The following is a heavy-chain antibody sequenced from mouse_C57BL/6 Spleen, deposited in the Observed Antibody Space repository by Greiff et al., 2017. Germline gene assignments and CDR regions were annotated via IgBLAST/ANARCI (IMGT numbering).Heavy chain of an antibody. J-gene: IGHJ2*01. Sequence: VQLQQSGAELARPGASVKMSCKASGYTFTSYTMHWVKQRPGQGLEWIGYINPSSGYTKYNQKFKDKATLTADKSSSTAYMQLSSLTSDDSAVYYCARELTTVVATGYFDYWGQGTTLTVSS. CDR3: ARELTTVVATGYFDY. V-gene: IGHV1-4*01. CDR1: GYTFTSYT. D-gene: IGHD1-1*01. CDR2: INPSSGYT.